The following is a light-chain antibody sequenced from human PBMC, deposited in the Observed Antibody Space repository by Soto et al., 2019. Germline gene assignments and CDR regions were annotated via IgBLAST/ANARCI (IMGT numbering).Light chain of an antibody. CDR3: QQRSDWPLT. Sequence: EIVLTQSPTTLSLSPGERATLSCRASQSVSSYFAWYQQKPGQAPRLLIYDASTRAAGIPARFSCSGSGTDFTLTISSLEPEDFAVYYCQQRSDWPLTFGGGTKVEIK. CDR1: QSVSSY. V-gene: IGKV3-11*01. J-gene: IGKJ4*01. CDR2: DAS.